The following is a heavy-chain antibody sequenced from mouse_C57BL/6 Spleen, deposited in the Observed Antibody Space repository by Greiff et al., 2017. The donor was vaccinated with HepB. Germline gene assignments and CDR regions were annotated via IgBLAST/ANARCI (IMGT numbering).Heavy chain of an antibody. CDR3: ARWDSNYVTWFAY. Sequence: VKLVESGPELVKPGASVKISCKASGYAFSSSWMNWVKQRPGKGLEWIGRIYPGDGDTNYNRKFKGKATLTADKSSSTAYMQLSSLTSEDSAVYFCARWDSNYVTWFAYWGQGTLVTVSA. CDR2: IYPGDGDT. J-gene: IGHJ3*01. CDR1: GYAFSSSW. V-gene: IGHV1-82*01. D-gene: IGHD2-5*01.